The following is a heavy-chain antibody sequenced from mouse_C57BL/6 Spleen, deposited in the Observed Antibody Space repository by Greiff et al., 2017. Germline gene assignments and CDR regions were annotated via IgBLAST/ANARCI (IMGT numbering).Heavy chain of an antibody. J-gene: IGHJ1*03. V-gene: IGHV1-81*01. CDR3: ARHYGSSPYWYFDV. D-gene: IGHD1-1*01. CDR1: GYTFTSYG. Sequence: VQRVESGAELARPGASVKLSCKASGYTFTSYGISWVKQRTGQGLEWIGEIYPRSGNTYYNEKFKGKATLTADKSSSTAYMELRSLTSEDSAVYFCARHYGSSPYWYFDVWGTGTTVTVSS. CDR2: IYPRSGNT.